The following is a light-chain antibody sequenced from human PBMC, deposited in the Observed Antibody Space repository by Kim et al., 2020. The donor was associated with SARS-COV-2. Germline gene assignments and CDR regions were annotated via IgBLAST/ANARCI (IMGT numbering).Light chain of an antibody. CDR2: RKS. J-gene: IGLJ1*01. CDR1: SLRNYY. Sequence: ALVQTVRITCQGDSLRNYYASWYRQKPGQAPVLVIYRKSDRPSGIPDRFSGSSSGNTASLTITGAQAEDEADYYCNSRDSSGNHYVFGTGTKVTVL. CDR3: NSRDSSGNHYV. V-gene: IGLV3-19*01.